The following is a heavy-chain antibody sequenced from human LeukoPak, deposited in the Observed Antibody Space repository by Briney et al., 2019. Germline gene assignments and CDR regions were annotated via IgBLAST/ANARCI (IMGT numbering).Heavy chain of an antibody. V-gene: IGHV4-39*01. CDR3: ARLFWSGYYLGFDP. Sequence: PSQTLSLTCTVSGGSISSSSYYWGWIRQPPGKGLEWIGSIYYGGSTHYNPSLKSRVTISVDTSKNQFSLKLSSVTAADTAVYYCARLFWSGYYLGFDPWGQGTLVTVSS. J-gene: IGHJ5*02. D-gene: IGHD3-3*01. CDR2: IYYGGST. CDR1: GGSISSSSYY.